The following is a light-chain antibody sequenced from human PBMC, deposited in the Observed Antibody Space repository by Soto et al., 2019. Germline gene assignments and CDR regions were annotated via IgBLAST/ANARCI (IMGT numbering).Light chain of an antibody. CDR1: QGISNH. V-gene: IGKV1-27*01. CDR2: VAS. CDR3: QQYNSAPWT. J-gene: IGKJ1*01. Sequence: DIQMTQSPSSLSASVGDRVTITCRASQGISNHLAWYQQQPGKVPKLLIYVASTLQSGVPSRFSGSGSGTDFTLTISSLQPEDVATYYCQQYNSAPWTFGQGTKVEIK.